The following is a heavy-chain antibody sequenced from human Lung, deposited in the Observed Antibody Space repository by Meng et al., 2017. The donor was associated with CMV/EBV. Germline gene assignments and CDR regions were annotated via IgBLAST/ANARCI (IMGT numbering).Heavy chain of an antibody. D-gene: IGHD6-19*01. CDR3: ARGITVAPPSD. Sequence: SCAASGFTFSRFAMHWVRQAPGKGLEWVAVISYDGSNKYYADSVKGRFTISRDNSKNTLYLQMNSLRAEDTAVYHCARGITVAPPSDWGQGTLVTVSS. CDR1: GFTFSRFA. V-gene: IGHV3-30-3*01. CDR2: ISYDGSNK. J-gene: IGHJ4*02.